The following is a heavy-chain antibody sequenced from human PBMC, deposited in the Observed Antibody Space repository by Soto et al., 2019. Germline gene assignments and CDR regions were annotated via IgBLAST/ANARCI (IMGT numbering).Heavy chain of an antibody. D-gene: IGHD6-19*01. Sequence: PGGSLRLSCAASGFTLSNYWMTWVRQAPGKGLEWVANINKDGRQKNYVDSVKGRFTIARDNGQNSLSLQINSLRVEDTAVYNCVRERGLAYWGQGALVTVSS. CDR1: GFTLSNYW. CDR2: INKDGRQK. V-gene: IGHV3-7*01. CDR3: VRERGLAY. J-gene: IGHJ4*02.